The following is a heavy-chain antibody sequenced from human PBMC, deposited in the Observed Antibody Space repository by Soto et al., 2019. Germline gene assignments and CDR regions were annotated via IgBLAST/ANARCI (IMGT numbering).Heavy chain of an antibody. CDR2: ISGSGGST. V-gene: IGHV3-23*01. Sequence: GGSLRLSCAASGFTFSSYAMSWVRQAPGKGLEWVSAISGSGGSTYYADSVKGRFTISRDNSKNTLYLQMNSLRAEDTDIYSGTKDSPPLAAAGSHCYWGQGTLVTVSS. CDR3: TKDSPPLAAAGSHCY. D-gene: IGHD6-13*01. J-gene: IGHJ4*02. CDR1: GFTFSSYA.